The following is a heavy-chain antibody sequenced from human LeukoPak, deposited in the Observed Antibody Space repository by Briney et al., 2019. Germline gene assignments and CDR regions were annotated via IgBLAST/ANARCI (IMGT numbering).Heavy chain of an antibody. Sequence: GGSLRLSCAASGFTVSSNYMSWVRQAPGKGLEWVSVIYSGGSTYYADSVKGRFTISRDNSKNTLYLQMNSLRAEDTAVYYCARDHRFGELFSGYWGQGTLVTVSS. CDR1: GFTVSSNY. CDR2: IYSGGST. CDR3: ARDHRFGELFSGY. D-gene: IGHD3-10*01. J-gene: IGHJ4*02. V-gene: IGHV3-66*01.